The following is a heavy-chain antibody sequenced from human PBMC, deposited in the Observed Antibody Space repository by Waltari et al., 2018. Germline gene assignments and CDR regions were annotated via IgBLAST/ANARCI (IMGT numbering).Heavy chain of an antibody. Sequence: QVQLVQSGAEVKKPGSSVKVSCKASGGTFSSYAISWVRQAPGQGLEWMGGIIPIFGTANYAQKFQGRVTITADESTSTAYMELSSLRSEETAVYYCARGAYSSSWYGIPQSYYFDYWGQGTLVTVSS. D-gene: IGHD6-13*01. V-gene: IGHV1-69*01. CDR2: IIPIFGTA. J-gene: IGHJ4*02. CDR3: ARGAYSSSWYGIPQSYYFDY. CDR1: GGTFSSYA.